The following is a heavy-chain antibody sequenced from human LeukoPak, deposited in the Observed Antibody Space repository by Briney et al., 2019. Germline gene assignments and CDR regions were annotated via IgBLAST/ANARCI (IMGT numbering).Heavy chain of an antibody. J-gene: IGHJ4*02. CDR1: GGSFSGYY. Sequence: SETLSLTCAVYGGSFSGYYWSWIRRPPGKGLEWSGEINHSGSTNYNPSLKSRVTISVDTSKNQFSLKLSSVTAADTAVYYCASGTSQLPAMVRLLFDYWGQGTLVTVSS. CDR2: INHSGST. CDR3: ASGTSQLPAMVRLLFDY. V-gene: IGHV4-34*01. D-gene: IGHD3-10*01.